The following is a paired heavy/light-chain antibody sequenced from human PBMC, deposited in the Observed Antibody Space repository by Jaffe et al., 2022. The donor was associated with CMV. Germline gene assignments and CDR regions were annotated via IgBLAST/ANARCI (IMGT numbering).Light chain of an antibody. J-gene: IGKJ2*01. CDR2: DAS. CDR1: QSVNSY. V-gene: IGKV3-11*01. Sequence: EIILTQSPDTLSLSPGERATLSCRASQSVNSYLAWYQQKPGQAPRLLIYDASNRAPGIPARFSGSGSGTDFTLVISSLEPEDFAVYYCQQRSNWPRKTFGQGTKLEIK. CDR3: QQRSNWPRKT.
Heavy chain of an antibody. V-gene: IGHV3-53*02. J-gene: IGHJ6*03. CDR1: GFSVSSNY. CDR2: IFSGPTT. D-gene: IGHD3-16*01. Sequence: EVQLVETGGGLIQPGGSLRLSCAASGFSVSSNYMSWVRQAPGRGLEWVSLIFSGPTTSYADSVRGRFTISRDSSTNTLFLQMNSLRAEDTAVYYCAREWQLGRYYYMDVWGKGTAVTVSS. CDR3: AREWQLGRYYYMDV.